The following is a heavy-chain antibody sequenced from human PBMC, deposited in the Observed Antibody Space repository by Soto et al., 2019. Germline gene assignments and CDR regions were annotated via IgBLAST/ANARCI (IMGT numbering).Heavy chain of an antibody. CDR3: ASQGY. CDR1: GGSISSYY. J-gene: IGHJ1*01. CDR2: ISYSGST. Sequence: QVQLQESGPGLVKPSETLSLTCTVSGGSISSYYRSWILQPPGKGLEWIGYISYSGSTNYNPTLKTRVTRSVDTSKNQFTLRLHSVTAADTAVYYCASQGYWGQGTLVTVST. V-gene: IGHV4-59*08.